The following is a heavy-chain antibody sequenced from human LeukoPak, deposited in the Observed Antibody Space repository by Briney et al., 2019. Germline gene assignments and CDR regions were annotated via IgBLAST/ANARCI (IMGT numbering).Heavy chain of an antibody. CDR2: IIPIFGTA. J-gene: IGHJ4*02. CDR1: GGTFSSYA. D-gene: IGHD4-11*01. V-gene: IGHV1-69*01. Sequence: SVKVSCKASGGTFSSYAISWVRQAPGQGLEWMGAIIPIFGTANYAQKFQGGVTITADESTSTAYMELSSLRSEDTAVYYCARARLPGYYFDYGAEGTLVTVSS. CDR3: ARARLPGYYFDY.